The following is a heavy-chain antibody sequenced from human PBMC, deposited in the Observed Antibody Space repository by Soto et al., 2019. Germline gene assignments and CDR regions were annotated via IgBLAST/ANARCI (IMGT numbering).Heavy chain of an antibody. Sequence: VGSLRLSCAASGFTFTKSGMSWVRQAPGKGLEWVAGIGGSGRKTYYADSVKGRFSISRDNSKNSLFLQMNSLSADDTAIYYCAKDGLSDSPSAIDYWGLGTLVTVSS. CDR1: GFTFTKSG. V-gene: IGHV3-23*01. J-gene: IGHJ4*02. CDR3: AKDGLSDSPSAIDY. CDR2: IGGSGRKT. D-gene: IGHD6-13*01.